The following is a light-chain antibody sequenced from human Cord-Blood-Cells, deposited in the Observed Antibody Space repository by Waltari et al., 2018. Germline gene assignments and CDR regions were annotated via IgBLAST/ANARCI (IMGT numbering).Light chain of an antibody. CDR2: YKSDSDK. J-gene: IGLJ3*02. CDR3: MIWHSSAWV. V-gene: IGLV5-45*03. CDR1: SGINVGTYR. Sequence: QAVLTQPSSLSASPGASASLTCTLRSGINVGTYRIYWYQQKPGSPPQYLLRYKSDSDKQQGSGGPSRFSGSKDSSANAGILLISGLQSEDEADYYCMIWHSSAWVFGGGTKLTV.